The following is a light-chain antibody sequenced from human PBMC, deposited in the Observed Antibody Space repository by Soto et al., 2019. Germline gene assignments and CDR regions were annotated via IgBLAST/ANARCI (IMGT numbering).Light chain of an antibody. Sequence: DIVMTQSPLSLPVTPGEPASISCRSSQSLLHGNGYNYLDWYLQKPGQSPQLLIYLGSNRASGVPDRFSGSGSGTDFTLKISRVEAEDVGVYYCMQPLQTPLTFCGGTKVEIK. V-gene: IGKV2-28*01. J-gene: IGKJ4*01. CDR2: LGS. CDR1: QSLLHGNGYNY. CDR3: MQPLQTPLT.